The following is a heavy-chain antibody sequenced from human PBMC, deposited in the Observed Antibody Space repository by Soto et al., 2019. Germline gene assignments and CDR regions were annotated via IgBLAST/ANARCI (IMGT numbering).Heavy chain of an antibody. CDR1: GFTFSSYG. V-gene: IGHV3-30*18. Sequence: QVQLVESGGGVVQPGRSLRLSCAASGFTFSSYGMHWVRQAPGKGLEWVAVISYDGSNKYYADSVKGRFTISRDNAKNTLYLQMNSLRAEDTAVYYCAKDGLQGNWFDPWGQGTLVTVSS. D-gene: IGHD4-4*01. CDR2: ISYDGSNK. J-gene: IGHJ5*02. CDR3: AKDGLQGNWFDP.